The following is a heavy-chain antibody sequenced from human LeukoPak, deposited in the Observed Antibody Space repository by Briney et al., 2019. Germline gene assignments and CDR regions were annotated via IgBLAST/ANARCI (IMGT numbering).Heavy chain of an antibody. J-gene: IGHJ3*02. CDR3: ASGYYGSGSLRAFDI. Sequence: GASVKVSCKASGYTFTSYGISWVRQAPGQGLEWMGWISAYNGNTNYAQKFQGRVTMTRDTSISTAYMELSRLRSDDTAVYYCASGYYGSGSLRAFDIWGQGTMVTVSS. V-gene: IGHV1-18*01. CDR2: ISAYNGNT. CDR1: GYTFTSYG. D-gene: IGHD3-10*01.